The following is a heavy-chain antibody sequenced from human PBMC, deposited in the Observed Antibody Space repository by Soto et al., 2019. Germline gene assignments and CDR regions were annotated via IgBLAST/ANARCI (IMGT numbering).Heavy chain of an antibody. CDR2: ISGYNGNT. CDR3: ASEGQAPYYYYGMDV. J-gene: IGHJ6*02. CDR1: GYTFTNYG. Sequence: ASVKVSCKASGYTFTNYGFSWVRQAPGQGLEWMGWISGYNGNTKYAEKFQGRVTMTTDTSTSTAHMELRSLRSDDTAVYYCASEGQAPYYYYGMDVWGQGTAVTVS. V-gene: IGHV1-18*01.